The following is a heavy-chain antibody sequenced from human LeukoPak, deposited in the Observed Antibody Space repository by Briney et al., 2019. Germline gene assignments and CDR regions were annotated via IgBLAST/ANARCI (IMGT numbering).Heavy chain of an antibody. CDR1: GGSIRSSSYY. CDR2: IYYSGST. CDR3: ARHYLWYGREFVVVPAASLFDY. D-gene: IGHD2-2*01. J-gene: IGHJ4*02. V-gene: IGHV4-39*01. Sequence: SETLSLTCTVSGGSIRSSSYYWGWIRQPPGKGLEWIGSIYYSGSTYYNPSLKSRVTISVDTSKNQFSLKLSSVTAADTAVYYCARHYLWYGREFVVVPAASLFDYWGQGTLVTVSS.